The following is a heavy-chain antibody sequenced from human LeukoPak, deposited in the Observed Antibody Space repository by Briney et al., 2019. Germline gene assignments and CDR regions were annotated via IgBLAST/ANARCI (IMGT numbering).Heavy chain of an antibody. D-gene: IGHD2-21*02. CDR3: ARRKVVTATVPPPSDYYYYYYYMDV. CDR1: GGSISSYY. J-gene: IGHJ6*03. Sequence: SETLSLTCTVSGGSISSYYWSWIRQPPGKGLEWIGYIYYSGSTNYNPSPKSRVTISVDTSKTQLSLKLSSVTAADTAVYYCARRKVVTATVPPPSDYYYYYYYMDVWGKGTTVTVSS. CDR2: IYYSGST. V-gene: IGHV4-59*01.